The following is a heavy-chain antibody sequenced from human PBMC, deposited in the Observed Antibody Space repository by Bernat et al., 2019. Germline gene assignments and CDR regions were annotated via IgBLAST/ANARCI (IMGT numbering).Heavy chain of an antibody. V-gene: IGHV3-30-3*01. J-gene: IGHJ4*02. CDR2: ISYDGINT. CDR3: ASDEVSDYGDYGGVDY. Sequence: QVQLVESGGGVVQPGTSLRLSCAVSGFILSSYTIHWVRQAPGKGLEWLAVISYDGINTDYADSVKGRFSVSRDNSKNTLYLQMDSPRTEDTAVYYCASDEVSDYGDYGGVDYWGQGTLVTVSS. D-gene: IGHD4-17*01. CDR1: GFILSSYT.